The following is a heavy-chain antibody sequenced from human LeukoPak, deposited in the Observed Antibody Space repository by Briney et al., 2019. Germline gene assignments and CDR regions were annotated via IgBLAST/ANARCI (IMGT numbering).Heavy chain of an antibody. V-gene: IGHV3-23*01. Sequence: GGSLRLSCAAPGFTFSSYAMSWVRQAPGKGLEWVSAISGSGGSTYYADSVKGRFTISRDNSKNTLYLQMNSLRAEDTAVYYCAKDPGLNYYDSSGYIDYWGQGTLVTVSS. CDR3: AKDPGLNYYDSSGYIDY. CDR1: GFTFSSYA. D-gene: IGHD3-22*01. J-gene: IGHJ4*02. CDR2: ISGSGGST.